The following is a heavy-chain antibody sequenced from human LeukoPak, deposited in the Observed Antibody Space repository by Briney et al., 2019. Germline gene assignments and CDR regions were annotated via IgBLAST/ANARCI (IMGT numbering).Heavy chain of an antibody. CDR2: IYYSGST. Sequence: SETLSLTCTVSGGSISSYYWSWIRQPPGKGLEWIGYIYYSGSTNYNPSLKSRVTISVDTSKNQFSLKLSSVTATDTAVYYCARGTVTTFDYWGQGTLVTVSS. CDR1: GGSISSYY. CDR3: ARGTVTTFDY. J-gene: IGHJ4*02. V-gene: IGHV4-59*01. D-gene: IGHD4-17*01.